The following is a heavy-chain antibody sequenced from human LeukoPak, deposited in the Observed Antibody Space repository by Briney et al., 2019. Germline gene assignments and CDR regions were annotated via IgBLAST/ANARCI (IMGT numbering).Heavy chain of an antibody. D-gene: IGHD4-11*01. CDR3: ARHLIYSLPAFDI. J-gene: IGHJ3*02. CDR2: IYYSGST. Sequence: SETLSLTCTVSGGSISSYYWSWIRQPPGKGLEWIGYIYYSGSTNYNPSLKSRVTISVDTSKNQFSLKLSSVTAADTAVYYCARHLIYSLPAFDIWGQGTMVTVSS. V-gene: IGHV4-59*08. CDR1: GGSISSYY.